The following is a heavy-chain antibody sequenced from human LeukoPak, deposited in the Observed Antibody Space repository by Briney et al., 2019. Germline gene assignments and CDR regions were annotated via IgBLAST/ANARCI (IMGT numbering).Heavy chain of an antibody. CDR1: GFSFSGSA. V-gene: IGHV3-73*01. Sequence: GGSLRLSCAASGFSFSGSAMPWVRQASGKGLEWVGRIRSRANSYVTVYAASMEGRFTISRDDSKNTACLEMNSLKTEDTAVYYCTRHSDKYCSGAGCYVNNFYGLDVWGQGTTVIVSS. D-gene: IGHD2-15*01. CDR2: IRSRANSYVT. J-gene: IGHJ6*02. CDR3: TRHSDKYCSGAGCYVNNFYGLDV.